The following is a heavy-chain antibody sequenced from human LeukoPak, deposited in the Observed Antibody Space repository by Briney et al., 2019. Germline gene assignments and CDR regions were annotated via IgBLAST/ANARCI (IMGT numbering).Heavy chain of an antibody. Sequence: GGSLRLSCAASGFTFSNYAIHWVRQAPGKGLEWVAVISYDGSNKYYADSVKGRFTISRDNAKNSLYLQMNSLRAEDTAVYYCARDLRNYDFWSVPKGVWGKGTTVTVSS. J-gene: IGHJ6*04. V-gene: IGHV3-30*04. CDR2: ISYDGSNK. D-gene: IGHD3-3*01. CDR1: GFTFSNYA. CDR3: ARDLRNYDFWSVPKGV.